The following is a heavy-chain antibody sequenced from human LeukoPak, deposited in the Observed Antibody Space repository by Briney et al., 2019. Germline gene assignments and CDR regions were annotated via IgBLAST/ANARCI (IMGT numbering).Heavy chain of an antibody. Sequence: ASVKVSCKASGYTFTSYYIHWVRQAPGRGLEWMGIVNPRGGSTTYAQKFQGRVAMTRDISTSTVYMELHSLRSEDTAVYYCARDHTSSRLYYFDYWGQGTLVTVSS. J-gene: IGHJ4*02. CDR1: GYTFTSYY. CDR2: VNPRGGST. V-gene: IGHV1-46*01. CDR3: ARDHTSSRLYYFDY. D-gene: IGHD6-13*01.